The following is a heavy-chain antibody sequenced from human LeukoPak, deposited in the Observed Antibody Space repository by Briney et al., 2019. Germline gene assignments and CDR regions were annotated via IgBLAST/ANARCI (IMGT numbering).Heavy chain of an antibody. D-gene: IGHD2-15*01. J-gene: IGHJ4*02. V-gene: IGHV3-23*01. CDR1: GFTFSSYA. Sequence: GGSLRLSCAASGFTFSSYAMSWVRQAPGKGLEWVSAISGSGGSTYYADSVKGRFTISRDNSKNTLYLQMNSLRAEDTAVYYCAKVRGGAKFPRTGYCSGGSCYVFDYWGQGTLVTVSS. CDR2: ISGSGGST. CDR3: AKVRGGAKFPRTGYCSGGSCYVFDY.